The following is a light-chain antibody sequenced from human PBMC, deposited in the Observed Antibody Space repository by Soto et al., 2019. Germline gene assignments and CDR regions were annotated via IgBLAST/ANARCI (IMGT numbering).Light chain of an antibody. CDR1: QSLRSCD. Sequence: PGERATLSCRASQSLRSCDLACYQQTPGQAPGLLIYGASSRATGIPNGFSGSESGTYFKPTVSRLAPEDFAVYYCHQYATSPRTVGQGTKVEIK. V-gene: IGKV3-20*01. J-gene: IGKJ1*01. CDR2: GAS. CDR3: HQYATSPRT.